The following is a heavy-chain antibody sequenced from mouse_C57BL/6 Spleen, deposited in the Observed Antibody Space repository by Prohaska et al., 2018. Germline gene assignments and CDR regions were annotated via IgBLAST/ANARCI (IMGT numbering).Heavy chain of an antibody. V-gene: IGHV5-17*01. J-gene: IGHJ2*01. CDR2: MSSGSSTI. CDR3: ARGTTVVGDYCDY. CDR1: GFTFSDYG. D-gene: IGHD1-1*01. Sequence: EVQLVESGGGLVKPGGSLKLSCAASGFTFSDYGMHWVRQAPAKGLEWVAYMSSGSSTIYYADTVKGRFTISRDNAKNTLFLQMTSLRSEDTARYYCARGTTVVGDYCDYWGQGTTLTVSS.